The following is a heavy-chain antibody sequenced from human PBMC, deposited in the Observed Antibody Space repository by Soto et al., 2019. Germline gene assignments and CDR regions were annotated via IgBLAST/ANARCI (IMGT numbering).Heavy chain of an antibody. J-gene: IGHJ4*02. CDR1: GGSISSSSYY. D-gene: IGHD2-15*01. Sequence: SETLSLTCTVSGGSISSSSYYWGWIRQPPGKGLEWIGSIYYSGSTYYNPSLKSRVTISVDTSKNQFSPKLSSVTAADTAVYYCARLYCSGGSCFFDYWGQGTLVTVSS. CDR3: ARLYCSGGSCFFDY. CDR2: IYYSGST. V-gene: IGHV4-39*01.